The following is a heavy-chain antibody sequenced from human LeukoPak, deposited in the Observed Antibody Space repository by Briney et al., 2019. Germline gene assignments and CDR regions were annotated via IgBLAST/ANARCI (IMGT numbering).Heavy chain of an antibody. CDR2: ISGSGGST. Sequence: GGSLRLSCAASGFTFSSYAMSWVRQAPGKGLEWVSAISGSGGSTYYADSVKGRSTISRDNSKNTLYLQMNSLRAEDTAVYYCAKGGQGWFGEPTYYFDYWGQGTLVTVSS. V-gene: IGHV3-23*01. J-gene: IGHJ4*02. CDR3: AKGGQGWFGEPTYYFDY. D-gene: IGHD3-10*01. CDR1: GFTFSSYA.